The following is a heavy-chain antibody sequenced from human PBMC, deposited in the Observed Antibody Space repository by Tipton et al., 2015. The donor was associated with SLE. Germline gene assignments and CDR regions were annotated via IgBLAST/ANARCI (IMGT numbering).Heavy chain of an antibody. J-gene: IGHJ4*02. CDR1: GDSFSYYH. D-gene: IGHD3-10*01. V-gene: IGHV4-34*01. CDR2: INHSGSI. Sequence: TLSLTCTVFGDSFSYYHWSWIRQTPGTGLEWIGEINHSGSITYNPSLESRVIILVDTTKKHFSLKLSSLTAADTAVHYCARQGYRSVFGYWAQGTLVTVSS. CDR3: ARQGYRSVFGY.